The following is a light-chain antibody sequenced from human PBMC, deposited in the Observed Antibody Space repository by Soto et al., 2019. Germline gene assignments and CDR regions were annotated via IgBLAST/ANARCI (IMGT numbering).Light chain of an antibody. Sequence: QSALTQPASVSGSPGQSITIYCSGDSSDIDTSRYVSWYQQHPGKAPKLLIYEVSTRPSGVSSRFSGSKSGNTASLTISGLQPEDEADYYCSSDVSGYSLGVFGGGTKLTVL. J-gene: IGLJ3*02. CDR3: SSDVSGYSLGV. CDR1: SSDIDTSRY. CDR2: EVS. V-gene: IGLV2-14*01.